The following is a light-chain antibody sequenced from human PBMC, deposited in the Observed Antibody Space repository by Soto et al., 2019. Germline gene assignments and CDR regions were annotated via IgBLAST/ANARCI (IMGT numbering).Light chain of an antibody. J-gene: IGKJ4*01. V-gene: IGKV3-15*01. CDR2: AAS. CDR3: HQYNNLLS. Sequence: EIVMTQSPSTLSVSPGEGATLSCRTSESIRTDLAWYQQKPGQAPRLLIYAASTRATGIPARFSGSGSETEFTLTISSLKSEDFEVFYWHQYNNLLSVGGGTKVYIK. CDR1: ESIRTD.